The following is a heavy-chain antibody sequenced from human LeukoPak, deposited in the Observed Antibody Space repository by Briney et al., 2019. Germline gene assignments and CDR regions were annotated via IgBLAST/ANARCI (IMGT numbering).Heavy chain of an antibody. D-gene: IGHD5-18*01. CDR2: ISGSGGST. J-gene: IGHJ4*02. V-gene: IGHV3-23*01. CDR1: GFTFSSYA. Sequence: GGSLRLSCAASGFTFSSYAMSWVRQAPGKGLEWVSAISGSGGSTYYADSVKGRFAISRDNSKNTLYLQMNSLRAEDTAVYYCAKERVATGYGYGFALGPFDYWGQGTLATVSS. CDR3: AKERVATGYGYGFALGPFDY.